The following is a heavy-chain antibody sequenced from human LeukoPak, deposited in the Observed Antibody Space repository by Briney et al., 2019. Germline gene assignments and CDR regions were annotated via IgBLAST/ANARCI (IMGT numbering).Heavy chain of an antibody. D-gene: IGHD5-18*01. J-gene: IGHJ4*02. CDR2: TYYRSKWYN. CDR1: GDSVSSNSAA. Sequence: SQTLSLTCAISGDSVSSNSAAWNWIRQSPSRGLEWLGRTYYRSKWYNDYAVSVKSRITINPDASKNQFSLQLKSVTPEDTAVYYCAREGTGQANGGYSYGGLDYWGQGTLVTVSS. CDR3: AREGTGQANGGYSYGGLDY. V-gene: IGHV6-1*01.